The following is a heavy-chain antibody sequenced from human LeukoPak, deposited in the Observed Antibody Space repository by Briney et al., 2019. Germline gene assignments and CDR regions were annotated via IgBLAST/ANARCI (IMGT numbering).Heavy chain of an antibody. CDR3: ASGLDYYYYGMDV. CDR2: ISAYNGNT. V-gene: IGHV1-18*01. CDR1: GYTFTSYG. Sequence: ASVKVSCKASGYTFTSYGISWVRQAPGQGLEWMGWISAYNGNTNYAQKLQGRVTMTIDTSTSTAYMELRSLRSDDTAVYYCASGLDYYYYGMDVWGQGTTVTVSS. D-gene: IGHD3-16*01. J-gene: IGHJ6*02.